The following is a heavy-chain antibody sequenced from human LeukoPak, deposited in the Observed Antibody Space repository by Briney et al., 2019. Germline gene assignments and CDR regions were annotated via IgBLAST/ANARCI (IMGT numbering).Heavy chain of an antibody. V-gene: IGHV4-59*08. J-gene: IGHJ4*02. CDR3: ARHSIASDGARLFDY. CDR2: IYYSGYS. CDR1: GGSITSYY. Sequence: TSETLSLTCTVSGGSITSYYWAWLRQPPGKGLEWLGYIYYSGYSNYNPSLKSRVSMSVDTSKNQFSLKLTSVTAADTAVYYCARHSIASDGARLFDYWGRGTLVTVSS. D-gene: IGHD2-21*01.